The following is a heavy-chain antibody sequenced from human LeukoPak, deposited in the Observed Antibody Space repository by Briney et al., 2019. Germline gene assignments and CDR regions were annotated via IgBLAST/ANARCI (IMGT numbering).Heavy chain of an antibody. CDR1: GYTFTSYG. CDR3: ARVTYEVIAAAAHNWFDP. J-gene: IGHJ5*02. CDR2: ISAYNGST. D-gene: IGHD6-13*01. Sequence: GSSVKVSCKASGYTFTSYGISWVRQAPGQGLEWMGWISAYNGSTNYAQKLQGRVIMTTDTSTSTAYMELRSLGSDDTAVYYCARVTYEVIAAAAHNWFDPWGQGTLVTVSS. V-gene: IGHV1-18*01.